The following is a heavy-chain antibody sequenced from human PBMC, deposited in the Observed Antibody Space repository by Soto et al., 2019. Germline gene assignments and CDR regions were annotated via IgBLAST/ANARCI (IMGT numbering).Heavy chain of an antibody. D-gene: IGHD3-10*01. CDR1: GGSTSSYY. CDR2: IYYSGST. CDR3: ARETDRGYYYYGMDV. V-gene: IGHV4-59*12. Sequence: PSETLSLTCTVSGGSTSSYYWSWIRQPPGKGLEWIGYIYYSGSTNYNPSLKSRVTISVDKSKNRFSLKLSSVTAADTAVYYCARETDRGYYYYGMDVWGQGTTVTVSS. J-gene: IGHJ6*02.